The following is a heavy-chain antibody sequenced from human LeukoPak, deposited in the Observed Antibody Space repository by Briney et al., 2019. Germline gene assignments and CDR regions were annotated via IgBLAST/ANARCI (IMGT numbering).Heavy chain of an antibody. CDR3: ARGGKVVVPAAYFDL. CDR1: GGTFSSYA. J-gene: IGHJ2*01. Sequence: SVKVSCKASGGTFSSYAISWVRQAPGQGLEWMGGIIPNFGTANYAQKFQGRVTITADESTSTAYMELSSLRSKDTAVYYCARGGKVVVPAAYFDLWGRGTLVTVSS. V-gene: IGHV1-69*13. D-gene: IGHD2-2*01. CDR2: IIPNFGTA.